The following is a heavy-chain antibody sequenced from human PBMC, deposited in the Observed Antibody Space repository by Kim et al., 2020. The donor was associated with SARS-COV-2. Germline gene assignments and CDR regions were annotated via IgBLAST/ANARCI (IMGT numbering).Heavy chain of an antibody. CDR1: GFSLSGYS. J-gene: IGHJ3*01. CDR2: ISSSTRYI. D-gene: IGHD7-27*01. CDR3: ASDQRDWGSVGESFDL. Sequence: GGSLRLSCEASGFSLSGYSMNWVRQAPGKGLEWVSSISSSTRYINYGHSVKGRFTVSRDSAKNSLYLQMNTLRADDTAVYYCASDQRDWGSVGESFDLWG. V-gene: IGHV3-21*01.